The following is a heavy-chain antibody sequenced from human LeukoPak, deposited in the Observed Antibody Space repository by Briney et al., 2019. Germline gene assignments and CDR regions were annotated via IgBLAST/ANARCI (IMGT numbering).Heavy chain of an antibody. Sequence: GASVKVSCKASGYTFTDYYIHWVRQAPGQGLEWMGIINPTGGNTKYAEKFQARGTMTRDTSTSTVYRDLSSLRSEDTAVYYCARAQGYGDCDYWGQGTLVTVSS. CDR3: ARAQGYGDCDY. D-gene: IGHD4-17*01. J-gene: IGHJ4*02. CDR2: INPTGGNT. CDR1: GYTFTDYY. V-gene: IGHV1-46*01.